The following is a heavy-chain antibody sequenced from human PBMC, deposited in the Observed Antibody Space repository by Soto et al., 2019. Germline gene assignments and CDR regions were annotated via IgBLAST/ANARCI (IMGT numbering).Heavy chain of an antibody. Sequence: GASVKVSCKASGYTFTGYYMHWVRQAPGQGLEWMGWINAGNGDTKYSQKFQGRVTFTRDTSASTAYMDLSSLRSEDTAVYYCARGALRLGCSGGSCPTWFDPWGQGTLVTVSS. J-gene: IGHJ5*02. V-gene: IGHV1-3*01. CDR1: GYTFTGYY. CDR3: ARGALRLGCSGGSCPTWFDP. CDR2: INAGNGDT. D-gene: IGHD2-15*01.